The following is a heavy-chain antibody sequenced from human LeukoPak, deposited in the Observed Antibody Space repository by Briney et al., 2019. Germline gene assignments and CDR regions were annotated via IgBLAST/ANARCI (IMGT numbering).Heavy chain of an antibody. D-gene: IGHD6-19*01. Sequence: PSETLSLTCTVSGGSISSSSYYWGWIRQPPGKGLEWIESIYYSGSTYYNPSLKSRVTISVDTSKNQFSLKLSSVTAADTAVFYCVRHSSGWLFDYWGQGTLVTVSS. CDR3: VRHSSGWLFDY. CDR2: IYYSGST. CDR1: GGSISSSSYY. J-gene: IGHJ4*02. V-gene: IGHV4-39*01.